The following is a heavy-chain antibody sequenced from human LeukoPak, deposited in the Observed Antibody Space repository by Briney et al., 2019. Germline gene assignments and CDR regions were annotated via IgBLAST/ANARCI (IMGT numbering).Heavy chain of an antibody. CDR3: AREEFLHEIDSSGYFVY. V-gene: IGHV4-59*01. CDR1: DDSINNYY. J-gene: IGHJ4*02. D-gene: IGHD3-22*01. CDR2: SYYSGTT. Sequence: PSETLSLTCTVSDDSINNYYWNWIRQPPGKGLEWIGYSYYSGTTNYNPSLKSRVTISVDTSKNQFSLKLSSVTAADTAVYYCAREEFLHEIDSSGYFVYWGQGTLVTVSS.